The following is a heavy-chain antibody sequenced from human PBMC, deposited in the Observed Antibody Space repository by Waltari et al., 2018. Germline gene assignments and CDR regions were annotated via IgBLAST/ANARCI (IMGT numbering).Heavy chain of an antibody. Sequence: QVQLQQWGAGLLKPSETLSLTCAVYGGSFSGYYWSWIRQPQGQGMEWIGEINHSGSTNYNPSLKSRVTISVDTSKNQFSLKLSSVTAADTAVYYCAGQITMVRGVISVYYYYGMDVWGQGTTVTVSS. V-gene: IGHV4-34*01. D-gene: IGHD3-10*01. J-gene: IGHJ6*02. CDR1: GGSFSGYY. CDR3: AGQITMVRGVISVYYYYGMDV. CDR2: INHSGST.